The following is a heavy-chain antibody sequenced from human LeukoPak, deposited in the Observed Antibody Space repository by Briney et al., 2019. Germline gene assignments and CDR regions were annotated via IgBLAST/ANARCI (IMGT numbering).Heavy chain of an antibody. D-gene: IGHD6-19*01. CDR3: AKTTTRYSSGRFPGWPVDY. V-gene: IGHV3-23*01. CDR2: IFGSGGST. J-gene: IGHJ4*02. CDR1: GFTFSSYT. Sequence: GGSLRLSCAASGFTFSSYTMYWVRQAPGKGLEWVSGIFGSGGSTHYADSVKGRFTISRDNSKNTVYLQMNSLRAEDTAVYYCAKTTTRYSSGRFPGWPVDYWGQGTLVTVSS.